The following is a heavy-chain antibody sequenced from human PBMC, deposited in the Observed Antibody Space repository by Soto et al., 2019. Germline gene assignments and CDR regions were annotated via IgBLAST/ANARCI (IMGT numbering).Heavy chain of an antibody. CDR3: AKDDEQWLVHFDY. J-gene: IGHJ4*02. V-gene: IGHV3-9*01. CDR1: GFTFDDYA. CDR2: ISWNSGSI. Sequence: PGGSLRLSCAASGFTFDDYAMHWVRQAPGKGLEWVSGISWNSGSIGYADSVKGRFTISRDNAKNSLYLQMNSLRAEDTALYYCAKDDEQWLVHFDYWGQGTLVTVSS. D-gene: IGHD6-19*01.